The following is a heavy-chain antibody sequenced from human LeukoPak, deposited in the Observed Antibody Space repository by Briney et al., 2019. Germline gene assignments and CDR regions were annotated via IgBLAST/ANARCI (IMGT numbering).Heavy chain of an antibody. V-gene: IGHV4-38-2*01. Sequence: PSETLSLTCAVSGYSISSGYYWGWIRQPPGKGLEGIGSIYHSGSTYYNPSLKSRVTISVDTSKNQFSLKLSSVTAADTAVYYCARNDYVWGSYRYPHWFDPWGQGTLVTVSS. CDR2: IYHSGST. J-gene: IGHJ5*02. CDR1: GYSISSGYY. CDR3: ARNDYVWGSYRYPHWFDP. D-gene: IGHD3-16*02.